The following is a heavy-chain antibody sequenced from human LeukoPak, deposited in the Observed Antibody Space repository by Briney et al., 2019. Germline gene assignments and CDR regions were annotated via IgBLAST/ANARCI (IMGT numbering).Heavy chain of an antibody. CDR1: GGTFSSYA. Sequence: GSSVKVSCKPSGGTFSSYAISWVRQAPGQGLEWMGGIIPIFGTADYAQKFQGRVTITADESTGTAYMELSSLRSEDTAVYYCARPLGSGTTLSYFDYWGQGTLVTVSS. CDR2: IIPIFGTA. V-gene: IGHV1-69*01. J-gene: IGHJ4*02. D-gene: IGHD1-7*01. CDR3: ARPLGSGTTLSYFDY.